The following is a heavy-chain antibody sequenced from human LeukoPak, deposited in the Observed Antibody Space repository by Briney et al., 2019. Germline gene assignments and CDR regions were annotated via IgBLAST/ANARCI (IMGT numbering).Heavy chain of an antibody. V-gene: IGHV1-18*04. D-gene: IGHD6-19*01. J-gene: IGHJ6*04. CDR1: GYTFTSYG. CDR3: ARECCGGQQWLAPAFDYYYYGMDV. CDR2: ISAYNGNT. Sequence: ASVKVSCKASGYTFTSYGISWVRQAPGKGLEWMGWISAYNGNTNYAQKLQGRVTMTTDTSTSTAYMELRSLRSDDTAVYYCARECCGGQQWLAPAFDYYYYGMDVWGKGTTVTVSS.